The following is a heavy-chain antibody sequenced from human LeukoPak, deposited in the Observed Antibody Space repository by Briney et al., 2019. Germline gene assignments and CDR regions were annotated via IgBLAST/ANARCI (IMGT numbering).Heavy chain of an antibody. CDR1: GGSISSSSYY. CDR3: AIDLTSGFDY. Sequence: MASETLSLTCTVSGGSISSSSYYCGWIRQPPGKGLEWIGSIYYSGSTYYNPSLKSRVTISVDTSKNQFSLKLSSVTAADTAMYYCAIDLTSGFDYWGQGTLVTVSS. V-gene: IGHV4-39*01. D-gene: IGHD3-10*01. CDR2: IYYSGST. J-gene: IGHJ4*02.